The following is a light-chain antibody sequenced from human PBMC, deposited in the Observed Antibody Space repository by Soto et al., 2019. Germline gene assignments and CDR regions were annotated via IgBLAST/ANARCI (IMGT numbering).Light chain of an antibody. V-gene: IGKV3-15*01. Sequence: IMVSQSAVTLSVSPGESATLSCRASQSISNNLAWYQQKPGQAPRLLIYAASTRASGIPVRFSGSGSGAKFTLTISSLQSEDFAVYFCQQYNNWPPLTFGGGTKV. CDR2: AAS. CDR3: QQYNNWPPLT. CDR1: QSISNN. J-gene: IGKJ4*01.